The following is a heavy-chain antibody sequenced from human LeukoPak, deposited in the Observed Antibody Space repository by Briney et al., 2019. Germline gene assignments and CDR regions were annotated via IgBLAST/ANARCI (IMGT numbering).Heavy chain of an antibody. Sequence: GGSLRLSCAASGFTFSNFWMSWVRQAPGKGLEWVAHINQDGSEEHYMDSVKARFIISRDNAKNSLSLQMDSLRAEDTAVYYCVRDGGVSGYDLLDYWGQGTLVTVSS. V-gene: IGHV3-7*01. D-gene: IGHD5-12*01. CDR2: INQDGSEE. CDR1: GFTFSNFW. CDR3: VRDGGVSGYDLLDY. J-gene: IGHJ4*02.